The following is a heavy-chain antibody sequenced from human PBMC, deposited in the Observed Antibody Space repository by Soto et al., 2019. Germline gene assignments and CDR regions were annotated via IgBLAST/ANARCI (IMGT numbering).Heavy chain of an antibody. D-gene: IGHD3-3*01. J-gene: IGHJ6*02. CDR2: IKSKTDGGTT. CDR3: TTSELVFWSGYYYYYGMDV. CDR1: GFTFSNAW. Sequence: GGSLRLSCAASGFTFSNAWMSWVRQAPGKGLEWVGRIKSKTDGGTTDYAAPVKGRFTISRDDSKNTLYLQMNSLKTEDTAVYYCTTSELVFWSGYYYYYGMDVWGQGTTVTVSS. V-gene: IGHV3-15*01.